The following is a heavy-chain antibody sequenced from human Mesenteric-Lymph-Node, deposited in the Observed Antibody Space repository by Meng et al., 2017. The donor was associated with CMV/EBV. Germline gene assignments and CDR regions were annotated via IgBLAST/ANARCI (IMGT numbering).Heavy chain of an antibody. D-gene: IGHD3-3*01. CDR2: INSDGSSA. CDR1: GFTFSSFS. J-gene: IGHJ4*02. CDR3: TRDRGYFDFWGASGGGDY. V-gene: IGHV3-74*01. Sequence: GGSLRLSCAASGFTFSSFSMHWVRQAPGKGLLWVSTINSDGSSANYADSVKGRFTISRDNAKNTLYLHMNSLRAEDTAVYYCTRDRGYFDFWGASGGGDYWGQGTLVTVSS.